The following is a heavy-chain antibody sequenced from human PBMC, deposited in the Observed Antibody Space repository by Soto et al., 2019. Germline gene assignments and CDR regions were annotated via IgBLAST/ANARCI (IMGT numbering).Heavy chain of an antibody. Sequence: EVQLVESGGGLVQPGGSLRLSCTASGFPIVGYWMSWVRLTPGEGLEWLANVNRDGTDKRYLDSVKGRFTISRDNAKNSLYLQMDSLRAEDTATYYCVRGGGDFDLWGQGTVVTVSS. V-gene: IGHV3-7*04. J-gene: IGHJ3*01. CDR2: VNRDGTDK. CDR3: VRGGGDFDL. D-gene: IGHD3-10*01. CDR1: GFPIVGYW.